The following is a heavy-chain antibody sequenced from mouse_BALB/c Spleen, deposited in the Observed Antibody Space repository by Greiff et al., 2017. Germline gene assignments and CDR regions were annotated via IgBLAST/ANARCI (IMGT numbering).Heavy chain of an antibody. J-gene: IGHJ2*01. V-gene: IGHV1S56*01. CDR2: IYPGDGST. CDR3: ARTHYDGSFDY. D-gene: IGHD1-2*01. CDR1: GYTFTSYY. Sequence: VKLQQSGPELVKPGASVKMSCKASGYTFTSYYIHWVKQRPGQGLEWIGWIYPGDGSTKYNEKFKGKTTLTADKSSSTAYMLLSSLTSEDSAIDFCARTHYDGSFDYWGQGTTLTVSS.